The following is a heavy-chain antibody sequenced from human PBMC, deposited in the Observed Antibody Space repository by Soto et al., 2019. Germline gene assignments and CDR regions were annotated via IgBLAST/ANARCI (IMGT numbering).Heavy chain of an antibody. D-gene: IGHD3-9*01. Sequence: ASEILSLSCSVSGGSSGTYCGRCIRQPPRKGLVWIGYIYYSGSTNYNPSLKSRVTISVDTSKNQFSLKLSSVTAADTAVYYCARRARDYDILTGYSYYYMDVWGKGTTVTVSS. CDR1: GGSSGTYC. J-gene: IGHJ6*03. CDR2: IYYSGST. V-gene: IGHV4-59*08. CDR3: ARRARDYDILTGYSYYYMDV.